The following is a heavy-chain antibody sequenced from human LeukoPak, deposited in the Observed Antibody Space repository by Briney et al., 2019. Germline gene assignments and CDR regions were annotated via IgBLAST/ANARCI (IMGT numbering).Heavy chain of an antibody. J-gene: IGHJ4*02. Sequence: PGGSLRLAYAASGFTFDDYAMHWVRQAPGKGLGCVSVISWNSGSIGYVDSVKGRFTISRDNAKHSLYLQMNSLRAEDTALYCCAKDISLVAVAGTLDYWGQGTLVTVSS. CDR2: ISWNSGSI. D-gene: IGHD6-19*01. CDR1: GFTFDDYA. CDR3: AKDISLVAVAGTLDY. V-gene: IGHV3-9*01.